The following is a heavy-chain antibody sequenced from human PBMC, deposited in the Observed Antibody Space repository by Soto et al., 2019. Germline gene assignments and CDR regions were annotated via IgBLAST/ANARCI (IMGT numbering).Heavy chain of an antibody. Sequence: SETLSLTCTVSGGSISSYYWSWIRQPPGKGLEWIGYIYYSGSTNYNPSLKSRFTISVDTSKNQFSLKLSSVTAADTAVYYCARVNVPAAIYYYGMDVWGQGTTVTVSS. CDR1: GGSISSYY. J-gene: IGHJ6*02. CDR2: IYYSGST. D-gene: IGHD2-2*01. V-gene: IGHV4-59*08. CDR3: ARVNVPAAIYYYGMDV.